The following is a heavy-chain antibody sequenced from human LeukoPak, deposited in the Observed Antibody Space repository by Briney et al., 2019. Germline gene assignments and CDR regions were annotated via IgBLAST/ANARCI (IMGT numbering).Heavy chain of an antibody. CDR2: LYYSGST. CDR3: ARHREFGDDLTY. Sequence: SETLSLTCSVSGGSLYNSNYYWGWIRQTPGKGLEWIGSLYYSGSTYYNPSLKSRVTLSVDTSKDQFFLKLTSVTAADRAVYYCARHREFGDDLTYWGQGILVTVSS. J-gene: IGHJ4*02. CDR1: GGSLYNSNYY. V-gene: IGHV4-39*01. D-gene: IGHD3-16*01.